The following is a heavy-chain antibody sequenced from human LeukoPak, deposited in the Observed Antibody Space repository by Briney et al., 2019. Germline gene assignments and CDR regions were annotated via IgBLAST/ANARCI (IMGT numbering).Heavy chain of an antibody. CDR2: ITWNSGSI. J-gene: IGHJ6*03. CDR3: AKDRSDFWSGASMDV. D-gene: IGHD3-3*01. Sequence: GRSLRLSCAASGFNFVDYAMHWVRQPPGKGLEWVSGITWNSGSIGYADSVRGRFTISRDDAKNFLYLQMNSLRAEDTALYYCAKDRSDFWSGASMDVWGKGTTVTVSS. CDR1: GFNFVDYA. V-gene: IGHV3-9*01.